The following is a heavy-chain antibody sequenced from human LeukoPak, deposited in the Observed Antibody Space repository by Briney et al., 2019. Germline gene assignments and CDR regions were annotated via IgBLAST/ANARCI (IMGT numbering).Heavy chain of an antibody. CDR3: ARLMYYYGSGSYYLAY. CDR2: IYPGDSDT. CDR1: GYSFLNYW. V-gene: IGHV5-51*01. Sequence: GESLKISSKGSGYSFLNYWIAWVRQMPGKGLEWMGIIYPGDSDTTYSPSFQGQVTISADKSISTGYLQWSSLKASDTAMYYCARLMYYYGSGSYYLAYCSQGTLVTVSS. D-gene: IGHD3-10*01. J-gene: IGHJ4*02.